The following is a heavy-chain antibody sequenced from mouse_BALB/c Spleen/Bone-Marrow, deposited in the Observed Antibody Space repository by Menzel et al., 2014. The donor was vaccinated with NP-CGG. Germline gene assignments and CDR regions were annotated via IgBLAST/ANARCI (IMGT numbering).Heavy chain of an antibody. J-gene: IGHJ2*01. V-gene: IGHV3-2*02. CDR2: ISYSGST. Sequence: VQLKESGPGLVKPSQSLSLTCTVTGCSITSDYAWNWIRQFPGNKLEWMGYISYSGSTSYNPSLKSRISITRDTSKNQFFLQLNSVTTEDTATYYCARWNYGSTYFDYWGQGTTLTVSS. CDR3: ARWNYGSTYFDY. D-gene: IGHD1-1*01. CDR1: GCSITSDYA.